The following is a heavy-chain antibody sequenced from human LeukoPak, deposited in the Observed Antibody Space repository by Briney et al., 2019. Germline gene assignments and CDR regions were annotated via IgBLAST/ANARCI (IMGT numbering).Heavy chain of an antibody. Sequence: VASVKVSCKASGYTFTYHYLHWVRQAPGQGLEWMGWINPNSGGTNYAQKFQGRVTMTRDTSISTAYMELSRLRSDDTAVYYCARLVVGDGYNYVDYWGQGTLVTVSS. V-gene: IGHV1-2*02. CDR2: INPNSGGT. CDR3: ARLVVGDGYNYVDY. J-gene: IGHJ4*02. CDR1: GYTFTYHY. D-gene: IGHD5-24*01.